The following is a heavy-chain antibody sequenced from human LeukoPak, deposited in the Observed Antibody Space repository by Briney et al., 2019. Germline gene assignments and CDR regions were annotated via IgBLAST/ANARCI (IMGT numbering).Heavy chain of an antibody. V-gene: IGHV3-23*01. Sequence: PGGSLRLSCAASGFTFSSYAMSWVRQAPGKGLEWVSAISGSGGSTYYADSVKGRFTISRDNSKNTLYLQMNSLRAEDTAVYYCPRLWFGELRGYWGQGTLVTVSS. CDR3: PRLWFGELRGY. CDR1: GFTFSSYA. J-gene: IGHJ4*02. D-gene: IGHD3-10*01. CDR2: ISGSGGST.